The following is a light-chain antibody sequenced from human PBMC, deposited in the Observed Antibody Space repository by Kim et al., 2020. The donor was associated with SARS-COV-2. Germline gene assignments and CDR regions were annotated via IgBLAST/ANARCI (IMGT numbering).Light chain of an antibody. Sequence: SYELTQPPSVSVSPGQTASITCSGDKLGDKYACWYQQKPGQSPVLVIYQDSKRPSGIPERFSGPNSGNTATLTISGTQAMDEADYYCQAWDSGTEVFGTVTQLTVL. CDR1: KLGDKY. CDR2: QDS. J-gene: IGLJ1*01. CDR3: QAWDSGTEV. V-gene: IGLV3-1*01.